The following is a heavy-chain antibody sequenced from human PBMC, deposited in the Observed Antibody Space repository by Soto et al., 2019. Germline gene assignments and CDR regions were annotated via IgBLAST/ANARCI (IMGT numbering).Heavy chain of an antibody. CDR3: ARDQKASWYTRYFDS. CDR2: VSSSSSII. D-gene: IGHD6-13*01. CDR1: GFTFSLYN. V-gene: IGHV3-48*01. J-gene: IGHJ4*02. Sequence: EVQVVESGGGLVQPGGSLRLSCAASGFTFSLYNMNWVRQAPGKGLEWVAYVSSSSSIIYYADSVKGRFTISRDDAKNSLYLPMNSLGAEDTAVYFCARDQKASWYTRYFDSWGLGTLVTVSS.